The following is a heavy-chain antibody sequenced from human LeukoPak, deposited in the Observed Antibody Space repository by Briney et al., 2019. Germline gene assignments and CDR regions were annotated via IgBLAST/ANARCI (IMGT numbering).Heavy chain of an antibody. CDR1: GGSVSNYY. V-gene: IGHV4-59*02. D-gene: IGHD2-15*01. Sequence: SETLSLTCTVSGGSVSNYYWSWIRQSPGKGLEWIGYIYYTETSYNPSLKSRVTISADTSKNQFSLKLSSVTAADTAVYYCARVLRYCSGGNCYSGGLGYMDVWGKGTTVTIPS. CDR2: IYYTET. J-gene: IGHJ6*03. CDR3: ARVLRYCSGGNCYSGGLGYMDV.